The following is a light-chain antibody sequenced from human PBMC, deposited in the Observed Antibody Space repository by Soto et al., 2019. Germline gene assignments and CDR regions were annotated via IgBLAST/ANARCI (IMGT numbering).Light chain of an antibody. J-gene: IGKJ5*01. Sequence: DIVLTQSPATMSLSPGERATLSCRASQSVSSYFAWYQQKPGQAPRLLIYDASNRATGIPARFSGSGSGTDFTLTISSLEPEDFAVYYCQQRSNWRIPFGQGTRLEI. CDR3: QQRSNWRIP. CDR1: QSVSSY. CDR2: DAS. V-gene: IGKV3-11*01.